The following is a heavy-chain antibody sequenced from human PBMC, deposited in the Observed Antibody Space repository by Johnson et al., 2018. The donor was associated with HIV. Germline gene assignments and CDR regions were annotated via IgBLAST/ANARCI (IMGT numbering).Heavy chain of an antibody. V-gene: IGHV3-30*03. Sequence: VQLVESGGGVVQSGRSLRLSCAASGFTFSSYGMHWVRQAPGKGLEWVAIISYDGSNKYYADSVKGRFTISRDNSKNTLYLQMNSLRAEDTAVYYCARDWGLYSSGWYVDAFDIWGQGTMVTVSS. J-gene: IGHJ3*02. CDR2: ISYDGSNK. CDR3: ARDWGLYSSGWYVDAFDI. CDR1: GFTFSSYG. D-gene: IGHD6-19*01.